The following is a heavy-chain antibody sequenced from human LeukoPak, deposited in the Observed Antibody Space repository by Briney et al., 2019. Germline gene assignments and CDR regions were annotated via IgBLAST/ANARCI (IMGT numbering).Heavy chain of an antibody. CDR2: ISSSSSTI. V-gene: IGHV3-48*04. J-gene: IGHJ4*02. CDR1: GFTFSSYS. D-gene: IGHD3-9*01. CDR3: ARDGYDILTGPIDY. Sequence: GGSLRLSCAASGFTFSSYSMNWVRQAPGKGLEWVSYISSSSSTIYYADSVKGRFTISRDNAKNSLYLQMNSLRAEDTAVYYWARDGYDILTGPIDYWGQGTLVTVSS.